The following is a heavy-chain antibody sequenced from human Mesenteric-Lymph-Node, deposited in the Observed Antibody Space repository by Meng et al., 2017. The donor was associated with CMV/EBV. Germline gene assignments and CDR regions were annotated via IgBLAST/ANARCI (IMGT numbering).Heavy chain of an antibody. CDR2: IIPIFGTV. CDR1: GGTFSSYG. Sequence: SGGTFSSYGISWVRQTPGEGLEWMGGIIPIFGTVDYAQRFQGRFTITTDESTSTVNMELSSLRSEDTAVYFCAKGGYSYGRYYFDYWGQGTLVTVSS. J-gene: IGHJ4*02. CDR3: AKGGYSYGRYYFDY. V-gene: IGHV1-69*05. D-gene: IGHD5-18*01.